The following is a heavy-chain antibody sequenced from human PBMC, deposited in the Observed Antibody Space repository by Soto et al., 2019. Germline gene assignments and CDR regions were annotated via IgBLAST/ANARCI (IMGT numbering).Heavy chain of an antibody. CDR3: ARKGGSFYGPFDY. CDR1: GFIFSDYV. J-gene: IGHJ4*02. V-gene: IGHV3-23*01. CDR2: IRGTDGTT. Sequence: EVQLLESGGGLVQPGGSLRLSCAASGFIFSDYVMSWVRQAPGKGLEWVSTIRGTDGTTYYSDSVKGRFTISRDNSKNTLYLQMNSLRAEDAAIYYCARKGGSFYGPFDYWGQGTLVTVSS. D-gene: IGHD1-26*01.